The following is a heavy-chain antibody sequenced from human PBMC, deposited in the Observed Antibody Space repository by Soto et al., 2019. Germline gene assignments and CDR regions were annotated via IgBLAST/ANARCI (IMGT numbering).Heavy chain of an antibody. CDR1: GFICSSYD. J-gene: IGHJ3*02. Sequence: PGGSLRLSCAVSGFICSSYDMSWVRQAPGKGLEWVSTILVGGSTHYEDSVKVRFTIYRDTSKNTVYLQMNSLTAGDTAMYYCAKATATGGGAFEICGQGTMVTVSS. V-gene: IGHV3-23*01. D-gene: IGHD2-8*02. CDR2: ILVGGST. CDR3: AKATATGGGAFEI.